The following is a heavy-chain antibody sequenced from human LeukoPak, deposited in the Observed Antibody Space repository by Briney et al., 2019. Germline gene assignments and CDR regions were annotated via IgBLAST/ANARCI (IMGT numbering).Heavy chain of an antibody. D-gene: IGHD1-20*01. CDR1: GFTFSSYE. V-gene: IGHV3-48*03. Sequence: SGGSLRLSCAASGFTFSSYEMNWVRQAPGKGLEWVSYISSSGSTIYYADSVKGRFPISRDNAKNSLYLQMNSLRAEDTAVYYCARVSAVTGTTPSADMDVWGKGTTVTVSS. CDR2: ISSSGSTI. J-gene: IGHJ6*03. CDR3: ARVSAVTGTTPSADMDV.